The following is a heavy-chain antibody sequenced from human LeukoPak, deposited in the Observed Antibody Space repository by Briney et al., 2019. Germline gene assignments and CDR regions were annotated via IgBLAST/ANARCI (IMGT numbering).Heavy chain of an antibody. Sequence: SETLSLTCAVYGGSFSGYYWSWIRQPPGKGLEWIGEINHSGSTNYNPSLKSRVTISVDTSKNQFSLKLSSVTAADTAVYYCARGWTAARCFDYWGQGTLVTVSS. D-gene: IGHD6-13*01. V-gene: IGHV4-34*01. CDR2: INHSGST. CDR1: GGSFSGYY. J-gene: IGHJ4*03. CDR3: ARGWTAARCFDY.